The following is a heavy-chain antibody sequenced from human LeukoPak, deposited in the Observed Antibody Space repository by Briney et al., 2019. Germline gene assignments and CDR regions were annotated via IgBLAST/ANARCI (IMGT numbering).Heavy chain of an antibody. D-gene: IGHD3-22*01. Sequence: PSETLSLTCAVYGGSFSGYYWSWIRQPPGKGLEWIGEINHSGSTNYNPSLKSRVTISVDTSKNQFSLKLSSVTAADTAVYYCARSSGRGIWVQGTLVTVSS. CDR2: INHSGST. V-gene: IGHV4-34*01. J-gene: IGHJ4*02. CDR3: ARSSGRGI. CDR1: GGSFSGYY.